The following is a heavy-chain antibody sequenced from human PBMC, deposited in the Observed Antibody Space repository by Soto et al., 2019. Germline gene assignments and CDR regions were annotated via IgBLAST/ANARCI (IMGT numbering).Heavy chain of an antibody. J-gene: IGHJ4*01. CDR2: LYYSGGT. V-gene: IGHV4-59*08. CDR3: AGFYDNSHFDR. Sequence: QVQLQESGPGLVKPSETLSLTCTVSGDSISKYYWSWSRQLPGKGLEWIGCLYYSGGTIYNPSLKSRVAISIDTSKNQFALRLSSVTAADTAVYYCAGFYDNSHFDRWGQGTLVTVSS. CDR1: GDSISKYY. D-gene: IGHD5-12*01.